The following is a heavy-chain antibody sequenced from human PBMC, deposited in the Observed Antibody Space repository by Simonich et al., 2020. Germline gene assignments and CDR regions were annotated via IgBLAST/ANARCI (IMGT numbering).Heavy chain of an antibody. V-gene: IGHV3-74*01. D-gene: IGHD4-4*01. CDR2: INSDGSST. CDR1: GFTFSSYW. J-gene: IGHJ3*02. CDR3: ARDYSNYDAFDI. Sequence: EVQLVESGGGLVQPGGSLRLSCAASGFTFSSYWMHWVRQATGQGLVWVSRINSDGSSTSYADSVKGRFTISRDNAKNTLYLQMNSLRPEDTAVYYCARDYSNYDAFDIWGQGTMVTVSS.